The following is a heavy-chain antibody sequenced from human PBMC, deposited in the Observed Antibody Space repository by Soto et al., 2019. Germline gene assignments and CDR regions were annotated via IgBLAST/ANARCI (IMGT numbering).Heavy chain of an antibody. V-gene: IGHV3-23*01. J-gene: IGHJ4*02. CDR2: ISGNGGNT. D-gene: IGHD5-18*01. CDR1: GLTFSNYA. CDR3: TKEGGYSYCHY. Sequence: EVQLLESGGGLVQPGGSLRLSCAASGLTFSNYAMSWVRQAPGKGLEWVSAISGNGGNTYYADSVKGRFTISRDNSKNTLYLQMNSLRAEDTAVYYCTKEGGYSYCHYSGQGTLVTVSS.